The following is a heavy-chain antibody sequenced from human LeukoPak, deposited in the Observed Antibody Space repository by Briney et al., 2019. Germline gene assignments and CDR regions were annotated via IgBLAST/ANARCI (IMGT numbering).Heavy chain of an antibody. D-gene: IGHD6-13*01. Sequence: PSETLSLTCAVYGGSFSGYYWTWIRQPPGKGLEWIGEINHSGSTTYNPSLKSRVTISVDTSKNQFSLKLSSVTAADTAVYYCARVGATAGADYWGQGTLVTVSS. J-gene: IGHJ4*02. CDR1: GGSFSGYY. V-gene: IGHV4-34*01. CDR2: INHSGST. CDR3: ARVGATAGADY.